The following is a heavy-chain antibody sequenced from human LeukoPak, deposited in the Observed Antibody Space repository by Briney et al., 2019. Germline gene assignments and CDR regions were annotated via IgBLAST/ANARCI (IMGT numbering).Heavy chain of an antibody. CDR1: GFTFSSYA. J-gene: IGHJ4*02. D-gene: IGHD6-13*01. CDR3: AKDPIASFDY. CDR2: ISGSGGST. V-gene: IGHV3-23*01. Sequence: GGSLKLSCAASGFTFSSYAMSWVRQAPEKGLEWVSAISGSGGSTHYADSVKGRFTISRDNSKNTLYLQMNSLRAEDTAVYYCAKDPIASFDYWGQGTLVTVSS.